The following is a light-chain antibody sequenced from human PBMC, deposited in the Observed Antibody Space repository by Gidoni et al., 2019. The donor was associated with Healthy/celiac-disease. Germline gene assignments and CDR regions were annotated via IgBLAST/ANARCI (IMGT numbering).Light chain of an antibody. Sequence: QSPSSLSASVGDRVTITCRARQSISSYLNWYQQKPGKAPKLLIYAASSLQSGVPSCFSGSGSGTDFTLTISRLQPEDSATYYCQQSYSTPWTFGQGTKVEIK. J-gene: IGKJ1*01. V-gene: IGKV1-39*01. CDR2: AAS. CDR3: QQSYSTPWT. CDR1: QSISSY.